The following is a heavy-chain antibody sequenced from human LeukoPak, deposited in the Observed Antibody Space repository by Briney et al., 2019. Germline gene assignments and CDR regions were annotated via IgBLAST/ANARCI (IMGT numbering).Heavy chain of an antibody. CDR3: ARRSQAGGTGIGY. CDR2: MNPNSGNT. V-gene: IGHV1-8*01. CDR1: GYTFTSYD. D-gene: IGHD6-19*01. Sequence: GASVKVSGKASGYTFTSYDINWVRQATGQGLEWMGWMNPNSGNTGSAQKFQGRLTMTRNTSISTAYMELSSLRSEDTAVYYCARRSQAGGTGIGYWGQGTLVTVSS. J-gene: IGHJ4*02.